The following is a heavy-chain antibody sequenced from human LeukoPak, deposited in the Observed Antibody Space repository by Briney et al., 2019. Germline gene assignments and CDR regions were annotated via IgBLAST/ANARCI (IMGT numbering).Heavy chain of an antibody. CDR2: INHSGST. Sequence: SETLSLTCAVYGGSFSGYYWSWIRQPPGKGLEWIGEINHSGSTNYNPSLKSRVTISVDTSKNQFSLKLSSVTAADTAVYYCARGLYPNRAYYYDSSGPRDAFDIWGQGTMVTVSS. CDR1: GGSFSGYY. V-gene: IGHV4-34*01. D-gene: IGHD3-22*01. J-gene: IGHJ3*02. CDR3: ARGLYPNRAYYYDSSGPRDAFDI.